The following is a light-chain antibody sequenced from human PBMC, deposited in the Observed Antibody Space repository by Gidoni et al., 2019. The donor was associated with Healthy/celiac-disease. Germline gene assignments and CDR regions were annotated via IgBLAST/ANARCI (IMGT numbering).Light chain of an antibody. CDR2: AAS. CDR1: QSISSY. Sequence: DIQMTQSPSSLSASVGDRVTITCRASQSISSYLNWYQQKPGKAPKLLIYAASSLQSGVPSRFSGSGSGTDFTLTISSLQPEDFATYYCQQSYSTPQNTFXGXTKVEIK. CDR3: QQSYSTPQNT. J-gene: IGKJ4*01. V-gene: IGKV1-39*01.